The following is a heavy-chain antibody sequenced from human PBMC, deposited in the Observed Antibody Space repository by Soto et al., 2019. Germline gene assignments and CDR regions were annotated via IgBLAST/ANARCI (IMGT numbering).Heavy chain of an antibody. CDR1: GFTFSNYW. Sequence: EVQLVESGVGLVQPGGSLRLSGAAYGFTFSNYWMSWVREVPGKGLAWVSNIKEDGSEKYYVDSVKGRFTISRDNAKNSVHLQMNSLRDEDTAVYYCVRFSILVSGRGRGAFFDSWGQGTPVTVSS. D-gene: IGHD6-19*01. CDR2: IKEDGSEK. CDR3: VRFSILVSGRGRGAFFDS. V-gene: IGHV3-7*03. J-gene: IGHJ4*02.